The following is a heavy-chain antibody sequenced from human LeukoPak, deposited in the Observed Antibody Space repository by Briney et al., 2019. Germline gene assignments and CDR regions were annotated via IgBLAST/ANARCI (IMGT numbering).Heavy chain of an antibody. V-gene: IGHV3-74*01. CDR2: INSDGSST. CDR3: APSLYYYGSGSYYKGTEY. Sequence: GGSLRLSCAASGFTFSSYWMHWVRQAPGKGLVRVSRINSDGSSTSYADSVKGRFTISRDNAKNTLYLQMNSLRAEDTAVYYCAPSLYYYGSGSYYKGTEYWGQGTLVTVSS. D-gene: IGHD3-10*01. CDR1: GFTFSSYW. J-gene: IGHJ4*02.